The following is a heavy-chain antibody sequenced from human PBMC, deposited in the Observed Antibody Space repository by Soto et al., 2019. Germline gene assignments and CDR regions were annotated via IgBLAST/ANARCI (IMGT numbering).Heavy chain of an antibody. V-gene: IGHV1-69*15. CDR3: AQDGGREGYLGNGFDP. J-gene: IGHJ5*02. CDR1: GGTFSNYA. Sequence: QVQLVQSGAEVKKPGSSVKVSCKASGGTFSNYAITWVRQAPGQGLEWLGRIIPIFGTRDYAQKFQGRVTITADDSTTTAYMELSSLRSDGTAVYYCAQDGGREGYLGNGFDPWGQGTLVTVSS. D-gene: IGHD5-12*01. CDR2: IIPIFGTR.